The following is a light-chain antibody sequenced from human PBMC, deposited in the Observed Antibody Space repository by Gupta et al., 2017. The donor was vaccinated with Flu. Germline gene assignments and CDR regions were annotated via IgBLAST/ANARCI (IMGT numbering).Light chain of an antibody. CDR2: ANS. CDR3: QSYDSDLRAWV. Sequence: QSVLTQPPSVTGAPGQRVTLYCTGSTSNLVACYDVHWYQQHSGTAPRLLIFANSDRPSGVPDRFSGSKSGTAASLTIAGLRAEDEAAYYCQSYDSDLRAWVFGGGTKFTV. J-gene: IGLJ3*02. CDR1: TSNLVACYD. V-gene: IGLV1-40*01.